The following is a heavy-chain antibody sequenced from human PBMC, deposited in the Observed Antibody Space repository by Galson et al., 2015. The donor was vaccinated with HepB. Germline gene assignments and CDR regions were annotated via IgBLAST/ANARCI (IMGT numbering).Heavy chain of an antibody. CDR2: ISWNSGSI. D-gene: IGHD2-2*01. J-gene: IGHJ3*02. CDR3: AKDNEYQLRGAFDI. Sequence: SLRLSCAASGFTFDDYAMHWVRQAPGKGLEWVSGISWNSGSIGYADSVKGRFTISRDNAKNSLYLQMNSLRAEDTALYYCAKDNEYQLRGAFDIWGQGTMVTVSS. CDR1: GFTFDDYA. V-gene: IGHV3-9*01.